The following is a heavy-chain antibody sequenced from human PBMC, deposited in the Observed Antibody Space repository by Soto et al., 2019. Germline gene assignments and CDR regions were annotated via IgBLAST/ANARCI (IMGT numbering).Heavy chain of an antibody. D-gene: IGHD6-13*01. CDR3: AKCMGSSWIGVIDN. Sequence: GGFLRLSCAASGFTVSTNYMSWVRQSPGKGLEWVSVIHTGGSTYYADSVKGRFTISRDNSKNRLFLQMNSLRAEDTAIYYCAKCMGSSWIGVIDNWGQGTLVTVSS. J-gene: IGHJ4*02. V-gene: IGHV3-53*01. CDR2: IHTGGST. CDR1: GFTVSTNY.